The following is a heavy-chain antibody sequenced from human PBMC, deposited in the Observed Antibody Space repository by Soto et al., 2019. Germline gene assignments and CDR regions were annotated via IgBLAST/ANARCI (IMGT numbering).Heavy chain of an antibody. CDR1: GGSISGYY. CDR2: IYYSGNT. D-gene: IGHD1-26*01. CDR3: ARLDSGSPKYGYYYIGV. Sequence: PSETLSLTCTVSGGSISGYYWSWIRQPPGKGLEWIGYIYYSGNTNYNPSLKSRVTMSVDTSNSQFSLKLSSVTAADTAVYYCARLDSGSPKYGYYYIGVWGKGTTVTVSS. J-gene: IGHJ6*03. V-gene: IGHV4-59*08.